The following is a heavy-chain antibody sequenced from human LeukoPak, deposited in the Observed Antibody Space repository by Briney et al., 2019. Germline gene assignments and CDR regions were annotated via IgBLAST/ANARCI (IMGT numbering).Heavy chain of an antibody. J-gene: IGHJ4*02. D-gene: IGHD5-18*01. CDR3: ARVTAMAAYYFDY. CDR2: ISGYNGNT. CDR1: GYSFPSYD. Sequence: ASVKVSCKASGYSFPSYDITWVRQAPGQGLEWMGRISGYNGNTKYAQKFQGRVTMTTDTSTSTAYMDLRGLRSDDTAAYYCARVTAMAAYYFDYWGQGTLVTVSS. V-gene: IGHV1-18*01.